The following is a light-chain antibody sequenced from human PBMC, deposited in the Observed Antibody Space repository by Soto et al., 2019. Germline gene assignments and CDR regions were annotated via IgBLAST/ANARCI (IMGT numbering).Light chain of an antibody. CDR3: QVWDRSSDHVV. V-gene: IGLV3-21*04. CDR2: YNS. Sequence: SYELTQPPSVSVAPGKTAMITCAADNIGSKSVHWYQQKPGQAPVVVINYNSDRPSGIPDRFSGSNSGSTATLTITRVEAGDEADYYCQVWDRSSDHVVFDGGTKVTVL. J-gene: IGLJ2*01. CDR1: NIGSKS.